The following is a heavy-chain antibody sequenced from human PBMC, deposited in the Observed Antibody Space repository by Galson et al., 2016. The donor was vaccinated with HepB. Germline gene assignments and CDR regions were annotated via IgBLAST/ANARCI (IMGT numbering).Heavy chain of an antibody. CDR1: GFTFSRYN. CDR2: ISISGSTV. V-gene: IGHV3-48*03. CDR3: AREADFYDSTGYFPPFAY. Sequence: SLRLSCAGSGFTFSRYNMNWVRQALGKGLEWLADISISGSTVYYADSVKGRFTISRDNDKNSVYLQMDSLRDEDTAVYYCAREADFYDSTGYFPPFAYWGQGILVTVSS. J-gene: IGHJ4*02. D-gene: IGHD3-22*01.